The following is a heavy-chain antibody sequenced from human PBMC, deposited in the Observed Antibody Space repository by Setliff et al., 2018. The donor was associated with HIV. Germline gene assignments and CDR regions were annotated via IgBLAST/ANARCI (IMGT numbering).Heavy chain of an antibody. D-gene: IGHD4-4*01. CDR1: GGSISSGGYY. Sequence: PSETLSLTCTVSGGSISSGGYYWSWIRQHPGKGLEWIGYISNSGKIYYDPSLNSRVTLSADTSKNQLSLKLTSVTAEDTGVYYCARTVPHSAAQDAFDIWGQGTVVTVSS. CDR3: ARTVPHSAAQDAFDI. V-gene: IGHV4-31*02. CDR2: ISNSGKI. J-gene: IGHJ3*02.